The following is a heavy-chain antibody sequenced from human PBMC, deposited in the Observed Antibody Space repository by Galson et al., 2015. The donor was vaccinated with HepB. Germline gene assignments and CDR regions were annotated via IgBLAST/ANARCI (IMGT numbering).Heavy chain of an antibody. CDR1: GFTFTDYA. CDR2: ISYDGSNK. D-gene: IGHD3-3*01. CDR3: ARAPPSTIFGIGDY. V-gene: IGHV3-30-3*01. Sequence: SLRLSCAASGFTFTDYAVHWVRQAPGKGLEWVAVISYDGSNKYYADSVKGRFIISRDNSKNTLDLQINSLRPEDTAVYFCARAPPSTIFGIGDYWGQGTLVTVSS. J-gene: IGHJ4*02.